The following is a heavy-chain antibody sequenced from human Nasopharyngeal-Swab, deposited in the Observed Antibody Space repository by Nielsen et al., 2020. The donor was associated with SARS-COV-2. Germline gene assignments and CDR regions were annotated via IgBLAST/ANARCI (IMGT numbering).Heavy chain of an antibody. D-gene: IGHD3-10*01. J-gene: IGHJ5*02. Sequence: WIRQPPGKGLEWIGEIYHSGSTNYNPSLKSRVTISVDKSKNQFSLKLSSVTAADTAVYYCARSSRRTYYYGSGSPEGFDPWGQGTLVTVSS. CDR3: ARSSRRTYYYGSGSPEGFDP. CDR2: IYHSGST. V-gene: IGHV4-4*02.